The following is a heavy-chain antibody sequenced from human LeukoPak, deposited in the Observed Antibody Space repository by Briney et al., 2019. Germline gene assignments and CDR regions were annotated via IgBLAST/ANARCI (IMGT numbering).Heavy chain of an antibody. J-gene: IGHJ4*02. V-gene: IGHV3-21*01. D-gene: IGHD1-26*01. CDR2: LSSSSSYI. CDR3: ARVSIGAFDY. CDR1: GFTFSSYS. Sequence: GGSLRLSCAASGFTFSSYSMNWVRQAPGKGLEWVSSLSSSSSYIDYADSVKGRFTISRDNAKNSLYLQMNSLRAEDTAVYYCARVSIGAFDYWGQGTLVTVSS.